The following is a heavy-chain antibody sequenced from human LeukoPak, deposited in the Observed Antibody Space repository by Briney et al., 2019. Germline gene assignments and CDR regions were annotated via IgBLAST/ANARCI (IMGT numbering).Heavy chain of an antibody. CDR3: ARSALMVRGVSKFDP. V-gene: IGHV4-59*01. J-gene: IGHJ5*02. Sequence: SETLSLTCTVSGGSISSYYWSCIRQPPGKGREGIGYIYYSGSTNYNPSLKSRVTISVDTSKNQFSLKLSSVTAADTAVYYCARSALMVRGVSKFDPWGQGTLVTVSS. D-gene: IGHD3-10*01. CDR2: IYYSGST. CDR1: GGSISSYY.